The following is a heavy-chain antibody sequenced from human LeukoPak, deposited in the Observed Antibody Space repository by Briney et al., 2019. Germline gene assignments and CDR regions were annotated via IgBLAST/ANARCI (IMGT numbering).Heavy chain of an antibody. CDR3: ARCRNGYRKDVLDI. D-gene: IGHD5-24*01. Sequence: GGSLRLSCAASGFSFSNYGMNWVRQAPGKGLECVSLISSSSSYIYYADSVKGRFTISRDNAKNSLYLQMNSLRAEDTAVYYCARCRNGYRKDVLDIWGQGTMVTVSS. CDR2: ISSSSSYI. V-gene: IGHV3-21*01. CDR1: GFSFSNYG. J-gene: IGHJ3*02.